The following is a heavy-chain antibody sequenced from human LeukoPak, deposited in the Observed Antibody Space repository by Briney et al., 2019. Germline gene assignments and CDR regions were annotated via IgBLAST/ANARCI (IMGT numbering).Heavy chain of an antibody. CDR3: AKEGPYSGDYQIDY. V-gene: IGHV3-30*18. D-gene: IGHD1-26*01. J-gene: IGHJ4*02. CDR2: ISKDGSYK. CDR1: GFTFSSYG. Sequence: GRSLRLSCAASGFTFSSYGMHWVRQVPGKGLEWVAVISKDGSYKYYVDSVKGRFTVSRDNSKNTLYLQMNSLRAEDTAVYFCAKEGPYSGDYQIDYWGQGTLVTVSS.